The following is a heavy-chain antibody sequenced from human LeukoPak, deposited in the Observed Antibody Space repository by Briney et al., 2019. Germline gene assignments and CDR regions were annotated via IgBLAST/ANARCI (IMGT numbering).Heavy chain of an antibody. J-gene: IGHJ5*02. CDR3: ASGITGTNNWFDP. Sequence: GGSLRLSCAASGFTVSSNYMTWVRQAPGKGLEWVSVIYSGGSTYYADSVKGRFTISRDNSKNTLYLQMNSLRAEDTAVYYCASGITGTNNWFDPWGREPWSPSPQ. CDR2: IYSGGST. D-gene: IGHD1-20*01. V-gene: IGHV3-66*02. CDR1: GFTVSSNY.